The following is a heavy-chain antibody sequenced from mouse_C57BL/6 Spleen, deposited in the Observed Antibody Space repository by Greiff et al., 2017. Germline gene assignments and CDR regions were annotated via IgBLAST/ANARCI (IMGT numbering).Heavy chain of an antibody. CDR2: IYPGSGNT. CDR3: ARYYGSGYWFFDV. J-gene: IGHJ1*03. CDR1: GYTFTSYW. D-gene: IGHD1-1*01. Sequence: QVHVKQPGAELVKPGASVKMSCKASGYTFTSYWITWVKQRPGQGLEWIGDIYPGSGNTNYNEKFKSKATLTVETSSSTAYMQLSSLTSEDSAVYYCARYYGSGYWFFDVWGTGTTVTVSS. V-gene: IGHV1-55*01.